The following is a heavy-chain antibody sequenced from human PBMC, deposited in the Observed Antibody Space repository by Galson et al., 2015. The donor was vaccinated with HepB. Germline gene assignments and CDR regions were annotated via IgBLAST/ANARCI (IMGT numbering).Heavy chain of an antibody. D-gene: IGHD1-1*01. CDR2: IYYSGGT. CDR1: GGSISSGDYY. Sequence: TLSLTCTVSGGSISSGDYYWSWIRQPPGKGLEWIGYIYYSGGTNYNPSLKSRVTISVDTSKNQFSLKLSSVTAADTAVYYCARVYTANKELEPFARTWFDPWGQGTLVTVSS. CDR3: ARVYTANKELEPFARTWFDP. J-gene: IGHJ5*02. V-gene: IGHV4-30-4*08.